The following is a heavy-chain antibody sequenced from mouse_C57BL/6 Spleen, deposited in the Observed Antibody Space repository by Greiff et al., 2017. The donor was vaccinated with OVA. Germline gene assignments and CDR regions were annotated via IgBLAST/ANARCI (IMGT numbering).Heavy chain of an antibody. CDR3: ARNDGYYPGWFAY. CDR2: ISSGSSTI. CDR1: GFTFSDYG. V-gene: IGHV5-17*01. Sequence: EVKVVESGGGLVKPGGSLKLSCAASGFTFSDYGMHWVRQAPEKGLEWVAYISSGSSTIYYADTVKGRFTISRDNAKNTLFLQMTSLRSEDTAMYYCARNDGYYPGWFAYWGQGTLVTVSA. D-gene: IGHD2-3*01. J-gene: IGHJ3*01.